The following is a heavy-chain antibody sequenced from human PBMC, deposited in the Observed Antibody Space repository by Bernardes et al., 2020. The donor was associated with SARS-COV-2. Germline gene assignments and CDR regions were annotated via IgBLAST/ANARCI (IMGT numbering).Heavy chain of an antibody. CDR1: GGSISSSNW. CDR3: ARSPSMLYQLLFHYYYGMDV. J-gene: IGHJ6*02. V-gene: IGHV4-4*02. Sequence: SETLSLTCAVSGGSISSSNWWSWVRQPPGKGLEWIGEIYHSGSTNYNPSLKSRVTISVDKSKNQFSLKLSSVTAADTAVYYCARSPSMLYQLLFHYYYGMDVWGQGTTVTVSS. D-gene: IGHD2-2*01. CDR2: IYHSGST.